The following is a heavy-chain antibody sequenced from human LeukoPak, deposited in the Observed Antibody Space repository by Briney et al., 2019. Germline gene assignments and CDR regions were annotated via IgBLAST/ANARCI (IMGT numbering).Heavy chain of an antibody. CDR1: GGSFSGYY. CDR3: ARAPPGAIAAAGLVFDY. CDR2: INHSGST. D-gene: IGHD6-13*01. J-gene: IGHJ4*02. V-gene: IGHV4-34*01. Sequence: PSETLSLTCAVYGGSFSGYYWSWIRQPPGKGLEWIGEINHSGSTNYNPSLKSRVTISVDTSKNQFSLKLSSVTAADTAVYYCARAPPGAIAAAGLVFDYWGQGTLVTVSS.